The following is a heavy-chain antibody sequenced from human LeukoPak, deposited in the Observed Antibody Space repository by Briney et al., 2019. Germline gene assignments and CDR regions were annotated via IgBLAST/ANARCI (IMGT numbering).Heavy chain of an antibody. J-gene: IGHJ4*02. CDR2: IWYGGSNK. Sequence: PGGSLRLSCAASGFTFSSYGMHWVRQAPGKGLEWVAVIWYGGSNKYYADSVKGRFTISRDNSKNTLYLQMNSLRAEDTAVYYCAKETYGYFDYWGQGTLVTVSS. CDR3: AKETYGYFDY. V-gene: IGHV3-30*02. D-gene: IGHD3-10*01. CDR1: GFTFSSYG.